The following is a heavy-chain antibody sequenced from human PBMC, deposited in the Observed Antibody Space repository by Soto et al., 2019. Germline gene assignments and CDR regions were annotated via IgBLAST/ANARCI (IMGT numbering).Heavy chain of an antibody. J-gene: IGHJ6*02. CDR2: INPSGGST. CDR3: ARDRENMGYYYYYYGMDA. D-gene: IGHD1-26*01. CDR1: GYTFTSYY. Sequence: ASVKVSCKASGYTFTSYYMHWVRQAPGQGLEWMGIINPSGGSTSYAQKFQGRVTMTRDTSTSTVYMELNSLRAEDTAVYYCARDRENMGYYYYYYGMDAWGQGTTVTVSS. V-gene: IGHV1-46*01.